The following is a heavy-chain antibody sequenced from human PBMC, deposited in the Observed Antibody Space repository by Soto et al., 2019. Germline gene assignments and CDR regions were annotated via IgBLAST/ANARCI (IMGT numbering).Heavy chain of an antibody. CDR3: ARAHLTYYFDY. CDR2: ISAYNGNT. CDR1: GYTFTSYG. V-gene: IGHV1-18*01. Sequence: GGSVKVSCKASGYTFTSYGISWGRQAPGQGLEWMGWISAYNGNTNYAQKLQGRVTMTTDTSTSTAYMELRSLRSDDTAVYYCARAHLTYYFDYWGQGTLVTVSS. J-gene: IGHJ4*02.